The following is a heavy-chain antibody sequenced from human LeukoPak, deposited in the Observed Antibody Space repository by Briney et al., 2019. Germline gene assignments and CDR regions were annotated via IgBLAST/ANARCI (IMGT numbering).Heavy chain of an antibody. V-gene: IGHV1-18*01. CDR2: ISAYNGKT. Sequence: ASVKVSCKASGFSFSSYGFSWVRQAPGQGLEWMGWISAYNGKTNYAHKFQGRVTMTTDTSTTTVYMDLRSLISDDTAVYFCARGGALTSFASWGQGTLITVSS. CDR3: ARGGALTSFAS. CDR1: GFSFSSYG. J-gene: IGHJ4*02. D-gene: IGHD1-26*01.